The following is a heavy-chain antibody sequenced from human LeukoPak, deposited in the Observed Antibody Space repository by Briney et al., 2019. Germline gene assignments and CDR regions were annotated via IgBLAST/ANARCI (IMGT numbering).Heavy chain of an antibody. CDR3: ARGGVWYFDL. J-gene: IGHJ2*01. CDR1: GGSNSFHY. D-gene: IGHD3-16*01. Sequence: PSETLALTCTVSGGSNSFHYWSWIRQPPGKVLEWIGYIHLSGSTYYDPSLRSRVTISGDTSKNQFSLRLNSVTAADTAVYYCARGGVWYFDLWGRGTLVTVSS. V-gene: IGHV4-59*11. CDR2: IHLSGST.